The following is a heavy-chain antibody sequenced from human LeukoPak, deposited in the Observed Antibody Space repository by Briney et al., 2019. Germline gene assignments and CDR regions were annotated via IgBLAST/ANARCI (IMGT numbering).Heavy chain of an antibody. CDR2: IYYSGST. J-gene: IGHJ4*02. Sequence: SETLSLTCTVSGGSISSSSYYWGSIRQPPGKGLEWIGSIYYSGSTYYNPSLKSRVTISVDTSKNQFSLKLSSVTAADTAVYYCARNEGWVPAANYWGQGTLVTVSS. CDR1: GGSISSSSYY. D-gene: IGHD2-2*01. V-gene: IGHV4-39*01. CDR3: ARNEGWVPAANY.